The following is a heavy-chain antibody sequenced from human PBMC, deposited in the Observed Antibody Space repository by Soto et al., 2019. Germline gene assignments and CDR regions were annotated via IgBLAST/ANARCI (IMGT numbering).Heavy chain of an antibody. Sequence: QVQLVQSGAEVKKPGASVKVSCKASGFTFSAYYIYWVRQAPGQGLEWIGWINPNRGGTNNAQKFQGRVTMTGDTSTSTVYMELSAMISDDTAVYFCARSLLDEYSSSWRSAYYGMDVWGQGTTVTVSS. V-gene: IGHV1-2*02. CDR3: ARSLLDEYSSSWRSAYYGMDV. D-gene: IGHD2-2*01. CDR1: GFTFSAYY. CDR2: INPNRGGT. J-gene: IGHJ6*02.